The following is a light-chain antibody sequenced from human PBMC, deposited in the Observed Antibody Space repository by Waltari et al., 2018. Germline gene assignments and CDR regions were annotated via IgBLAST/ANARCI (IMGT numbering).Light chain of an antibody. Sequence: QTVVTQEPSLSVSPGGTVTLTCALSSRSFSITSYVSWYHQRPGQTHRTLVYKTNTRSNGVPDRFSGSILGSEAALTITGAQADDESNYYCLVYMGSGIWVFGGGTKLTV. V-gene: IGLV8-61*01. CDR1: SRSFSITSY. J-gene: IGLJ3*02. CDR3: LVYMGSGIWV. CDR2: KTN.